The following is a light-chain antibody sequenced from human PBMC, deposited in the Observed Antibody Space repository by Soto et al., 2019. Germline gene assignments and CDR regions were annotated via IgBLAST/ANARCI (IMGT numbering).Light chain of an antibody. J-gene: IGKJ3*01. CDR2: AAS. CDR3: QQSYSTPFT. Sequence: DIQMTQSPSSLSASVGDRVTITCRASQTIIRYLNWYQQKPGRAPNLLIYAASSLQSGIPSRFSGSGSGTEFTLTISSLQTEDFATYYCQQSYSTPFTFGPGTKVEIK. CDR1: QTIIRY. V-gene: IGKV1-39*01.